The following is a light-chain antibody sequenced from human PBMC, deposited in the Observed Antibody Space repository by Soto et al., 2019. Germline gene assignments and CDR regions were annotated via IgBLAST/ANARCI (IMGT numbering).Light chain of an antibody. V-gene: IGKV3-20*01. CDR3: QHYGDSSWT. Sequence: EIVLTQSPGTLSLSPGERATLSCRASQSVYNNYIAWYQQKPGQAPRTVIYGASIRATGIPDRFSGSGSGTDFTLTISRVEPEDFAVYFCQHYGDSSWTFGQGSRVEIK. CDR1: QSVYNNY. J-gene: IGKJ1*01. CDR2: GAS.